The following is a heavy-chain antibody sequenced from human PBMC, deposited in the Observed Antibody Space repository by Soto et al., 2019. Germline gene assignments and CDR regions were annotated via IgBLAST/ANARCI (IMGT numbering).Heavy chain of an antibody. Sequence: QVQLVQSGAEVKKPGASVKVSCKASGYTFTDYYMHWVRQAPGQRFEWMGWINPNSGTTNYAQKFQGWVTMTRDTSITTVYMEVSRLRSDDTAVYYCARVPRGVYYGMDVWGQGTTVTVSS. CDR2: INPNSGTT. CDR1: GYTFTDYY. D-gene: IGHD3-10*01. CDR3: ARVPRGVYYGMDV. J-gene: IGHJ6*02. V-gene: IGHV1-2*04.